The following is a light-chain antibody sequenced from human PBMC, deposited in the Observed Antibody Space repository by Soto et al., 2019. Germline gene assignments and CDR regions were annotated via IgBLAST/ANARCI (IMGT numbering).Light chain of an antibody. Sequence: QSALTQPASVSGSPGQSITISCTGTSGDVGGYDYVSWYQHHPGSAPKLMIYDVSNRPSGVSDRFSGSKSGNTASLTISGLRAEDEADYYCSSSTDTSTRVFGGGTKLTVL. V-gene: IGLV2-14*03. CDR1: SGDVGGYDY. J-gene: IGLJ2*01. CDR3: SSSTDTSTRV. CDR2: DVS.